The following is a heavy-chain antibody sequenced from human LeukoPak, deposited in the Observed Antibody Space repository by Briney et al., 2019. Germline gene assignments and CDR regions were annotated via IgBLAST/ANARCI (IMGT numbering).Heavy chain of an antibody. V-gene: IGHV4-59*12. CDR3: ARAPRYFDWLLTRGSYNWFDP. CDR2: IYYSGST. J-gene: IGHJ5*02. D-gene: IGHD3-9*01. Sequence: SETLSLTCTVSGGSISSYYWSWIRQPPGKGLEWIGYIYYSGSTNYNPSLKSRVTISVDTSKNQFSLKLSSVTAADTAVYYCARAPRYFDWLLTRGSYNWFDPWGQGTLVTVSS. CDR1: GGSISSYY.